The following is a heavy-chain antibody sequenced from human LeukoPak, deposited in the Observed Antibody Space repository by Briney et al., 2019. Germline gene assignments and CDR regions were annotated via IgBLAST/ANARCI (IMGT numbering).Heavy chain of an antibody. D-gene: IGHD3-10*01. CDR3: AKDHTRGRDYMDV. Sequence: GGSLRLSCAASGFTFDDYAMHWVRQAPGKGLEWVSGISWNSGSIGYADSVKGRFTISRDNAKNSLYLQMNSLRAEDTALYYCAKDHTRGRDYMDVWGKGTTVTISS. J-gene: IGHJ6*03. CDR1: GFTFDDYA. V-gene: IGHV3-9*01. CDR2: ISWNSGSI.